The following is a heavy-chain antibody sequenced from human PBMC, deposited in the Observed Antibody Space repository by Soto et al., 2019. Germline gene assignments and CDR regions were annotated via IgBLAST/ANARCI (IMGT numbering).Heavy chain of an antibody. CDR2: INHSGST. CDR3: AREKHPWVAVPVRQLKSTWWFDS. Sequence: ENLSLTCGVYGESFSAYYWSWIRQPPGKGLEWIGEINHSGSTNYNPSLKSRVTISVDTSKNHLSLKLSSVTAADTAVYYCAREKHPWVAVPVRQLKSTWWFDSWGQGTLVTVSS. CDR1: GESFSAYY. V-gene: IGHV4-34*01. D-gene: IGHD6-19*01. J-gene: IGHJ5*01.